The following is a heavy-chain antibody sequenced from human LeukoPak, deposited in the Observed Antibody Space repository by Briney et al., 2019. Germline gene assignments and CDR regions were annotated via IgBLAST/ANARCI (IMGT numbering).Heavy chain of an antibody. Sequence: ASVKVSCKASGYTFTSYAMHWVRQAPGQRLEWMGWINAGNGNTKYSQKFQGRVTITTDTSASTAYMELSSLRSEDTAVYYCARDGLDGYSGYDSAWFDPWGQGTLVTVSS. D-gene: IGHD5-12*01. J-gene: IGHJ5*02. CDR1: GYTFTSYA. CDR2: INAGNGNT. CDR3: ARDGLDGYSGYDSAWFDP. V-gene: IGHV1-3*01.